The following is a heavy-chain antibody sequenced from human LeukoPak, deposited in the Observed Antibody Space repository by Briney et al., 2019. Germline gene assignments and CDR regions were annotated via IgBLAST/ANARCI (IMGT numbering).Heavy chain of an antibody. V-gene: IGHV4-59*01. D-gene: IGHD6-13*01. CDR3: ARGGRSSWYYKRGGKYYFDY. CDR1: GGSISSYY. J-gene: IGHJ4*02. CDR2: IYYSGST. Sequence: SETLSLTCTVSGGSISSYYWNWIRQPPGKGLEWIGYIYYSGSTNYNPSLRSRVTISVDTSKNQFSLKLSSVTAADTAVYYCARGGRSSWYYKRGGKYYFDYWGQGTLVTVSS.